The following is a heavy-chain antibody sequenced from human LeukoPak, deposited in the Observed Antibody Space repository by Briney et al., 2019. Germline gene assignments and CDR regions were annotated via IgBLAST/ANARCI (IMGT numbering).Heavy chain of an antibody. D-gene: IGHD3-10*01. J-gene: IGHJ4*02. CDR1: GFTFSSYA. Sequence: GGPLRLSCAASGFTFSSYAMSWVRQAPGKGLEWVSAISGSGGSTYYADSVKGRFTISRDNSKNTLYLQMNSLRAEDTAVYYCAKDPPEPMVRGVIITEDYWGQGTLVTVSS. V-gene: IGHV3-23*01. CDR3: AKDPPEPMVRGVIITEDY. CDR2: ISGSGGST.